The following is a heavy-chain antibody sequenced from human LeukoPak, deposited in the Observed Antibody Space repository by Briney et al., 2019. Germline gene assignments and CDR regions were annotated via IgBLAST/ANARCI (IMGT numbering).Heavy chain of an antibody. D-gene: IGHD6-13*01. J-gene: IGHJ4*02. CDR1: GYIFTTYW. CDR2: IYPGDSDP. CDR3: VRHGLGSSWFGFDY. V-gene: IGHV5-51*01. Sequence: PGESLKISCKGSGYIFTTYWIGWVRQMPGKGLEWMGIIYPGDSDPRYSPSFQGQVTISADKSISTAYLQWSSLKASDSATYYCVRHGLGSSWFGFDYWGQGTLVTVSS.